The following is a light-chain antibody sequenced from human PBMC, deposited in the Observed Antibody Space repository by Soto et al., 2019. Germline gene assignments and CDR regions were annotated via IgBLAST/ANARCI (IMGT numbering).Light chain of an antibody. Sequence: DVQMTQSPSTLSASVGDRVTITCRASQSIDSWLAWYQQKPGKAPNLLIYKASTLETGVPSRFSGSGSGTEFTLTISSLQSDDFATYYCQQYNSYSSITFGRGTRLEIK. J-gene: IGKJ5*01. CDR3: QQYNSYSSIT. V-gene: IGKV1-5*03. CDR1: QSIDSW. CDR2: KAS.